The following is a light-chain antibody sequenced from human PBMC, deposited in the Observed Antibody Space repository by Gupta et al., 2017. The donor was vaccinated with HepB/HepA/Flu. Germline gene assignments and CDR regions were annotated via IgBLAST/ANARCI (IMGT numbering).Light chain of an antibody. CDR1: SSAVGDYNY. J-gene: IGLJ2*01. CDR2: KVF. V-gene: IGLV2-14*01. CDR3: SSFKYTPTRGV. Sequence: QSALTQPASVSGSPGQSITISCTATSSAVGDYNYVSWYQQYPGKAPKLVIYKVFDRPSGVPHRFSGSKSGNTASLRISGLQAEDEADYSCSSFKYTPTRGVFGGGTKLTVL.